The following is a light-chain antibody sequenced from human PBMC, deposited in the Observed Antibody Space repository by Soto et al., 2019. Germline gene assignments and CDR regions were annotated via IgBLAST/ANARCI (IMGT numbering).Light chain of an antibody. Sequence: QSALTQPASVSWSPGQSITISCTGTSSDVGKYNLVSWYQQHPGKAPKVMILQGYKRPSGVSNRFSGSKFGNTASLTISGLQAEDEAEYYCCAYAATYTYVFGTGTKVTVL. CDR1: SSDVGKYNL. J-gene: IGLJ1*01. V-gene: IGLV2-23*01. CDR3: CAYAATYTYV. CDR2: QGY.